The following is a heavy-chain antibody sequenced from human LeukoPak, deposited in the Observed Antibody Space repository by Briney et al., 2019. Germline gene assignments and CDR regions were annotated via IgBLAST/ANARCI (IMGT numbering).Heavy chain of an antibody. D-gene: IGHD2-15*01. CDR3: AREGAADHHYFDY. CDR2: IYYSGST. Sequence: SETLSLTCTVSGGSISNYYWSWIRQPPGKGLEWIGYIYYSGSTNYNPSLKSRVTISVDTSKNQFSLKLSSVTSADTAVYYCAREGAADHHYFDYWGQGTLVTVSS. CDR1: GGSISNYY. V-gene: IGHV4-59*01. J-gene: IGHJ4*02.